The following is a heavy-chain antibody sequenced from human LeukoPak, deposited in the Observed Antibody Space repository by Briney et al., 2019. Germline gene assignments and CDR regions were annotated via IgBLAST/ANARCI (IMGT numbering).Heavy chain of an antibody. Sequence: SETLSLTCTVSSGSISTSNYYWGWVRQPPGKALEWIGNIFYSGSTYYSPSLKSRVTISLDTSRNQFSLKLNSVTAADTAVYYCTSSGWYPANFDYWGQGTLVTVSS. V-gene: IGHV4-39*07. CDR2: IFYSGST. J-gene: IGHJ4*02. CDR1: SGSISTSNYY. CDR3: TSSGWYPANFDY. D-gene: IGHD6-19*01.